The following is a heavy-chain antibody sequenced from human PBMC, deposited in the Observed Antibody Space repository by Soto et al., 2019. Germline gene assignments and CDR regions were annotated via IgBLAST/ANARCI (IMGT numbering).Heavy chain of an antibody. V-gene: IGHV3-7*01. J-gene: IGHJ4*02. CDR1: GFTFGNYW. CDR3: ARDQNWSRDY. CDR2: IKYGGSTT. Sequence: EVQLVESGGGLVQPGGSLRLSCAATGFTFGNYWMSWVRQAPGKGLEWVAFIKYGGSTTYYVESVKGRFTISRDNAKNSQYLQMDNLRPEDTAVYYCARDQNWSRDYWGQGTLVTVSS. D-gene: IGHD1-1*01.